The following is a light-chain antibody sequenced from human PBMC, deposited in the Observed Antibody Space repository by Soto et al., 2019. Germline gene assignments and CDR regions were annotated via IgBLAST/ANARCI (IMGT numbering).Light chain of an antibody. CDR2: KAS. Sequence: DIQMTQSPSTLSASVGDRVTITCRASQTFSGWLAWYQQRPGQGPKLLIYKASTLASGVPSRFSGSGSGTDSTLTISSRQPDYFSTYYCQQYDSFPLTFGGGTKVEIK. CDR3: QQYDSFPLT. V-gene: IGKV1-5*03. J-gene: IGKJ4*01. CDR1: QTFSGW.